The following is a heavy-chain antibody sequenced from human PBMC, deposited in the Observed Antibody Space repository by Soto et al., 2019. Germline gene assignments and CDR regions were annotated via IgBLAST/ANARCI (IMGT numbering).Heavy chain of an antibody. D-gene: IGHD3-16*01. CDR1: GGSISSYY. CDR3: ARGMGGDYYYYMDV. CDR2: IYYSGRP. J-gene: IGHJ6*03. Sequence: QVQLQESGPGLVKPSETLSLTCTVSGGSISSYYWSWIRQPPGKGLEWIGSIYYSGRPNYNPSLKSRFTISVNTSKNQVSLKLSSVTSADTAVYYGARGMGGDYYYYMDVCGKGTTVTVSS. V-gene: IGHV4-59*08.